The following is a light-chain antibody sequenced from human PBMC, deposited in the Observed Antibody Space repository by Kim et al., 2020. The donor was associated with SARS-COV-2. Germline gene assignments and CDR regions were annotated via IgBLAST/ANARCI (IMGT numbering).Light chain of an antibody. V-gene: IGKV3-20*01. J-gene: IGKJ4*01. CDR1: RVSSSGY. Sequence: RVERATLPCRARRVSSSGYFAWYQQKPGPAPRLLNSGASSTATGIPDRFSGSVSGTDCTLTISRVEPEDFAVYFCQQYGSSPRLTFGGGTTVDIK. CDR3: QQYGSSPRLT. CDR2: GAS.